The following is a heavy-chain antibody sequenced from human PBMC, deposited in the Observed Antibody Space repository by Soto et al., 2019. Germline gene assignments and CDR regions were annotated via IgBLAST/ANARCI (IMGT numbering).Heavy chain of an antibody. CDR2: TKHKVSSFAT. CDR1: GFTLSDHF. D-gene: IGHD3-10*02. V-gene: IGHV3-72*01. CDR3: VAYLSYYVH. Sequence: EVQLVESGGGLVQPGGSLRLSCAVSGFTLSDHFMDWVRQAPGKGLEWVCRTKHKVSSFATEYAASVKGRFTISSDDSYNSLDLQMGSLRTEDTAVYYCVAYLSYYVHWGQGTVVTVSS. J-gene: IGHJ1*01.